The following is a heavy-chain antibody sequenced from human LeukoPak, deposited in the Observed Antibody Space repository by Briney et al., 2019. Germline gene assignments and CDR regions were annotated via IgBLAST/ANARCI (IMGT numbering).Heavy chain of an antibody. J-gene: IGHJ4*01. CDR1: ARSISSDY. V-gene: IGHV4-59*01. CDR2: VYTSGSP. Sequence: PETLSLTCTVSARSISSDYWSWIRQPPGKVLGWVGSVYTSGSPNYNPSLTSRATITVDTSKNQFSLKLSSGTAAAPAVYYFAANTLMYSSSWIFFDYWGQGTLVTVSS. D-gene: IGHD6-13*01. CDR3: AANTLMYSSSWIFFDY.